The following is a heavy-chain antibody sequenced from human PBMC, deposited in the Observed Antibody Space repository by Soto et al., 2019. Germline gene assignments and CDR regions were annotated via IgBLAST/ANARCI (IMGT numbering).Heavy chain of an antibody. Sequence: GGSLRLSCAASGFTFSSYWTSWVRQAPGKGLEWVANIKQDGSEKYYVDSVKGRFTISRDNAKNSLKLQMNSLRAEETTVYYYARVPQFITYHRGPFDYWGQGTLVTVSS. CDR1: GFTFSSYW. D-gene: IGHD2-2*01. CDR3: ARVPQFITYHRGPFDY. J-gene: IGHJ4*02. CDR2: IKQDGSEK. V-gene: IGHV3-7*05.